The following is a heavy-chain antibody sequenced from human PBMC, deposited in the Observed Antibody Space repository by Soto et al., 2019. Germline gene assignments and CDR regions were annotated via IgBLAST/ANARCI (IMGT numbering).Heavy chain of an antibody. Sequence: QVQLQESGPGLVKPSQTLSLTCTVSGGSISTVDYWWSWIRQSPDMGLEWIGHIYDGGGTYNTPPLESGVTRSVYTPKSQLSLTLSSVSAADTAGDYCARGPAGDKVDSWGQGTLVTVSS. CDR2: IYDGGGT. CDR3: ARGPAGDKVDS. CDR1: GGSISTVDYW. J-gene: IGHJ4*02. D-gene: IGHD7-27*01. V-gene: IGHV4-30-4*01.